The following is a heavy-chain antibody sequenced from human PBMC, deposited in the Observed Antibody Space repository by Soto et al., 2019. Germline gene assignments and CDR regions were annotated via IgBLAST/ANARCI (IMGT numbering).Heavy chain of an antibody. Sequence: GGSLRLSCAASGFTFDDYGMSWVRQAPGKGLEWVSGINWNGGSTGYADSVKGRFTISRDNAKNSLYLQMNSLRAEDTALYYCAREDVRVGYGGNSGAFDIWGQGTMVTVSS. D-gene: IGHD4-17*01. CDR2: INWNGGST. CDR1: GFTFDDYG. V-gene: IGHV3-20*04. J-gene: IGHJ3*02. CDR3: AREDVRVGYGGNSGAFDI.